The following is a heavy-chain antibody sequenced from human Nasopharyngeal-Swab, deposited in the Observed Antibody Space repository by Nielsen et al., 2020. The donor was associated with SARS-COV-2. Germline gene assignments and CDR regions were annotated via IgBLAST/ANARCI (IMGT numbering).Heavy chain of an antibody. CDR3: VKDGYCTNGVCGFDAFDI. D-gene: IGHD2-8*01. V-gene: IGHV3-30*18. CDR2: IAHDASNE. Sequence: GESLKISCAASGFTFSSFGMHWVRQAPGKGLEWVAFIAHDASNEYYADSAKGRFTISSDNSKNTLYLQMNSLRAEDTALYYCVKDGYCTNGVCGFDAFDIWGRGTMVTVSS. CDR1: GFTFSSFG. J-gene: IGHJ3*02.